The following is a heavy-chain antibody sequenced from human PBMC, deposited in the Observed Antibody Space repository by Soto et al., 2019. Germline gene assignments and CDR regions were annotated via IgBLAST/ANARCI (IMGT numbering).Heavy chain of an antibody. CDR1: GGAFGSGILH. D-gene: IGHD2-21*02. CDR3: AREDDGGDRDYYGLDV. Sequence: SETLCLSSTGSGGAFGSGILHWTWSRQWPGKGLEWIGYIYYSGSIFYNPSFKSRVTISVDTSKNQFSLQLSSVTAADTAVYFCAREDDGGDRDYYGLDVWGQGTTVTVSS. V-gene: IGHV4-30-4*08. CDR2: IYYSGSI. J-gene: IGHJ6*02.